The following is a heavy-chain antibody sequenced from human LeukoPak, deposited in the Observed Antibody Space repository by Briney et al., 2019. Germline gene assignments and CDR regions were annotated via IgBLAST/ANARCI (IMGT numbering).Heavy chain of an antibody. Sequence: ASVKVSCKASGYTFTGYYMHWVRQAPGQGLEWMGWINPNSGGTNYAQKFQGRVTMTRDTSISTAYMELSRLRSDDTAVYYCAREKYYGSGSWDFDYWGQGTPVTVSS. CDR2: INPNSGGT. CDR1: GYTFTGYY. D-gene: IGHD3-10*01. V-gene: IGHV1-2*02. J-gene: IGHJ4*02. CDR3: AREKYYGSGSWDFDY.